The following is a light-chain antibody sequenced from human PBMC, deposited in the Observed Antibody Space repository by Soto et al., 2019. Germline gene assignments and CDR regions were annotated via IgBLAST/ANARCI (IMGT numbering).Light chain of an antibody. V-gene: IGKV3-20*01. J-gene: IGKJ1*01. CDR1: QSVSSSH. CDR2: GAS. Sequence: EIVLTQSPGTLSLSPGERATLSCRASQSVSSSHLAWYQQKPGQAPRLLIYGASSRATGIPDRFSGSGSGTDFTLTISRLEPEDFAVYYCQQYGSSPTCGQGTKVEIK. CDR3: QQYGSSPT.